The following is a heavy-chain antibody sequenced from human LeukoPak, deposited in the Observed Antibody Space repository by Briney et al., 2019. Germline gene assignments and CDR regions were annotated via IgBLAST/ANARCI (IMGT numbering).Heavy chain of an antibody. CDR3: ARILGDFWSGYYLAFDY. J-gene: IGHJ4*02. D-gene: IGHD3-3*01. CDR2: MYYSGTS. Sequence: SETLSLTCTVSGASVSSGSYYWSWIRQPPGKGLEWIGYMYYSGTSDYNPSLKSRVTISVDTSKNQFSLKLSSVTAADTAVYYCARILGDFWSGYYLAFDYWGQGTLVTVSS. V-gene: IGHV4-61*01. CDR1: GASVSSGSYY.